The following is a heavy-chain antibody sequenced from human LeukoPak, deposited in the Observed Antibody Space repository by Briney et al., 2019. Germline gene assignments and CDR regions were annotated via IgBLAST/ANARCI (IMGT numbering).Heavy chain of an antibody. D-gene: IGHD2-2*01. CDR2: IKQDGSEK. CDR3: ARDTRWGGEDFDY. CDR1: GFTFSSYW. J-gene: IGHJ4*02. V-gene: IGHV3-7*04. Sequence: GSLRLSCAAFGFTFSSYWMSWVRQAPGKGLEWVANIKQDGSEKYYVDSVKGRFTISRDNAKNSLYLQMNSLRVEDTAVYYCARDTRWGGEDFDYWGQGTLVTVSS.